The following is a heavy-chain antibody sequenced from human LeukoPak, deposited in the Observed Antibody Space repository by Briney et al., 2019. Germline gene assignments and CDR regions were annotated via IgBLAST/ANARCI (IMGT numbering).Heavy chain of an antibody. V-gene: IGHV1-69*06. D-gene: IGHD1-26*01. Sequence: ASVKVSCKASGGTFSSYAISWVRQAPGQGLEWMGGIIPIFGTANYAQKFQGRVTITADKSTSTAYMELSSLRSEDTAVHYCARVGYSGSYPFDYWGQGTLVTVSS. CDR3: ARVGYSGSYPFDY. J-gene: IGHJ4*02. CDR1: GGTFSSYA. CDR2: IIPIFGTA.